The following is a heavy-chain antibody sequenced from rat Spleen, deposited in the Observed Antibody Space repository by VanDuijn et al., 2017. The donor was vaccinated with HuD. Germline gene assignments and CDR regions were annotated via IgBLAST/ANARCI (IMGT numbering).Heavy chain of an antibody. CDR2: ISTSGGST. Sequence: EVQLVESGGGLVQPGRSMKLSCAASGFTFSSFPMAWVRQAPTKGLEWVATISTSGGSTYYRDSVKGRFTISRDNAKSTLYLQMNSLRSEDTATYYCTRVGYSSYIYRYVMDAWGQGVTVTVSS. CDR1: GFTFSSFP. CDR3: TRVGYSSYIYRYVMDA. J-gene: IGHJ4*01. D-gene: IGHD1-2*01. V-gene: IGHV5-46*01.